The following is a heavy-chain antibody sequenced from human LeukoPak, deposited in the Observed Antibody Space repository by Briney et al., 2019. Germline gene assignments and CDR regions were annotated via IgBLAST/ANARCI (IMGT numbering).Heavy chain of an antibody. V-gene: IGHV3-23*01. D-gene: IGHD6-13*01. J-gene: IGHJ4*02. CDR2: IRGSGAIT. CDR3: AKDRGSWFALFDS. Sequence: GGSLRLSCAASGFTFSSYWMHWVRQAPGKGLEWVSGIRGSGAITYYADSVKGRFTISRDNSKSTLFLHMNSLRAEDTAVYYCAKDRGSWFALFDSWGQGTLVAVSS. CDR1: GFTFSSYW.